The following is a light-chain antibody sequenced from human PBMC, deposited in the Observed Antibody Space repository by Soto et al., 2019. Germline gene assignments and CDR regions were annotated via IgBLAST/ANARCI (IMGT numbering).Light chain of an antibody. CDR3: QHYGSSWT. CDR1: QSVSSSY. CDR2: DAS. V-gene: IGKV3-20*01. Sequence: EIVLTQSPGTLSLSPWERATLSCRASQSVSSSYLAWYQQKPGQAPRLLIYDASNRATGIPARFSGSGSGTDFTLTISRLEPEDFAVYYCQHYGSSWTFGQGTKVDIK. J-gene: IGKJ1*01.